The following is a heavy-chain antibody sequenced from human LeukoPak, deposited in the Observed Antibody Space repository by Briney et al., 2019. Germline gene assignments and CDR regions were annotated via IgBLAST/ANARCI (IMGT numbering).Heavy chain of an antibody. Sequence: GASVKVSCKASGYTFTGYYMHWVRQAPGQGLEWMGWINPNSGGTNYAQKFQGRVTMTRDTSISTAYMELSRLRSDDTAMYYCARDRGYCSGGSCYPNYWGQGTLVTVSS. CDR1: GYTFTGYY. V-gene: IGHV1-2*02. D-gene: IGHD2-15*01. J-gene: IGHJ4*02. CDR3: ARDRGYCSGGSCYPNY. CDR2: INPNSGGT.